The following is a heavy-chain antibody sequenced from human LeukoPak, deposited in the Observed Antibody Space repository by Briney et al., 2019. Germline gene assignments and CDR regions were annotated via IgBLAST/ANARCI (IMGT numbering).Heavy chain of an antibody. CDR3: ARARSLWSGYFYDAFDI. V-gene: IGHV1-69*05. CDR1: GGTFSSYA. CDR2: IIPIFGAA. D-gene: IGHD3-3*01. Sequence: SVKVSCKASGGTFSSYAISWVRQAPGQGLEWMGGIIPIFGAANYAQKFQGRVTITTDESTSTAYMELSSLRSEDTAVYYCARARSLWSGYFYDAFDIWGQGTIVTVSS. J-gene: IGHJ3*02.